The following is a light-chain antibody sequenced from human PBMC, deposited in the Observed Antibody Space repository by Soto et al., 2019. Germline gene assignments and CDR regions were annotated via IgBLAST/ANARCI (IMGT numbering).Light chain of an antibody. CDR3: QQYRMSPNT. J-gene: IGKJ5*01. CDR2: GAS. CDR1: QSLSSNF. Sequence: EIVLTQSPGILSLSPGERASLSCGASQSLSSNFLAWYQQKPGQAPRLLIYGASSRATGIPDRFSGSGSGTDFSLTIRGLKPEDFAVYYCQQYRMSPNTFGQGTRLEIK. V-gene: IGKV3-20*01.